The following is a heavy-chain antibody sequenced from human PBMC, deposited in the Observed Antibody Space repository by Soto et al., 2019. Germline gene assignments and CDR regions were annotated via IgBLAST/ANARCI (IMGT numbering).Heavy chain of an antibody. CDR2: IYYSGST. CDR3: ARRYGGNLDY. V-gene: IGHV4-59*08. J-gene: IGHJ4*02. CDR1: GGSISSYY. D-gene: IGHD1-26*01. Sequence: QVQLQESGPGLVKPSETLSLTCTVSGGSISSYYWSWIRQPPGKGLEWIGYIYYSGSTNYNPSLTSRVTISVDTSKNQFSLKLSSVTDADTAVYYCARRYGGNLDYWGQGTLVTVSS.